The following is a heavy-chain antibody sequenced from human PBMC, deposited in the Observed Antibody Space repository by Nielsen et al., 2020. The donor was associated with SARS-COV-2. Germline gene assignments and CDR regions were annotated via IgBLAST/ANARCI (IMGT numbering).Heavy chain of an antibody. CDR2: ISWNSGTI. V-gene: IGHV3-9*01. D-gene: IGHD6-13*01. CDR3: AKDPSDGYSSSWYFDY. Sequence: GGSLRLSCAASGFIFTNSGMHWVRQAPGKGLEWVSGISWNSGTIAYADSVKGRFTISRDNAKSSLYLQMNSLRAEDTALYYCAKDPSDGYSSSWYFDYWGQGTLVTVSS. CDR1: GFIFTNSG. J-gene: IGHJ4*02.